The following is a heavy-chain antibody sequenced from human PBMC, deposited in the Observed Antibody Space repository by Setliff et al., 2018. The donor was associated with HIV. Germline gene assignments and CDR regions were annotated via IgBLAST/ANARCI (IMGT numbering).Heavy chain of an antibody. J-gene: IGHJ4*02. V-gene: IGHV3-23*01. D-gene: IGHD6-19*01. Sequence: PGGSLRLSCAASGFTFGSSAMSWVRQAPGKGLEWVSGISGSGVSTYYADSVKGRFTISRDNSKNTLYLQINSLRAEDTAVYYCAKSQVRYSSGWFFFDYWGQGTLVTVSS. CDR1: GFTFGSSA. CDR2: ISGSGVST. CDR3: AKSQVRYSSGWFFFDY.